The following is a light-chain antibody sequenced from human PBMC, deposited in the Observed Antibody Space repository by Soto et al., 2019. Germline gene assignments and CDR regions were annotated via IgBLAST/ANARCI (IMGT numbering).Light chain of an antibody. CDR2: DAS. J-gene: IGKJ3*01. CDR1: QSVSSY. Sequence: EIVLTQSPATLSLSPGERATLSCRASQSVSSYLAWYQQKPGQAPRLLIYDASNRTTGIPARFSGSGSGTDFTRTITSLEPEDLAVYYCQQRSSWLFTFGPGTKVDIK. CDR3: QQRSSWLFT. V-gene: IGKV3-11*01.